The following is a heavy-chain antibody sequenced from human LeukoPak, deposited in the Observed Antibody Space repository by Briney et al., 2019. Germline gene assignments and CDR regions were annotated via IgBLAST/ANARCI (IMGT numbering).Heavy chain of an antibody. CDR3: ASGYRFRD. V-gene: IGHV1-2*02. CDR2: INPNRGGT. CDR1: GYPFTDYY. D-gene: IGHD5-18*01. J-gene: IGHJ4*02. Sequence: ASVKVSCKASGYPFTDYYMHWVRQAPGQGLEWMGWINPNRGGTDYAQKFQGRVTMTRDTSISTAYMELSRLRYDDTAVYYCASGYRFRDWGQGTLVTVSS.